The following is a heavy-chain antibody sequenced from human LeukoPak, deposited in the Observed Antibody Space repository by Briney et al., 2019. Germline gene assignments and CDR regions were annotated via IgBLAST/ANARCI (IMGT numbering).Heavy chain of an antibody. V-gene: IGHV4-39*01. D-gene: IGHD2-2*01. Sequence: PSETLSLTCTVSGGSISSSSYYWGWIRQPPGKGLEWIGSIYYSGSTYYNPSLKRRVTISVDTSKNQFSLKLSSVTAADTAVYYCARGLPAARSDAFDIWGQGTMVTVSS. CDR1: GGSISSSSYY. CDR2: IYYSGST. CDR3: ARGLPAARSDAFDI. J-gene: IGHJ3*02.